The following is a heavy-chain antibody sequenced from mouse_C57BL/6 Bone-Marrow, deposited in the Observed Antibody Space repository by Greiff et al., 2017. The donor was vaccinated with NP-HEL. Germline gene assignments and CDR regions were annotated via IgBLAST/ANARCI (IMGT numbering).Heavy chain of an antibody. CDR3: ARRGANWDGAWFAY. J-gene: IGHJ3*01. Sequence: EVMLVESGGDLVKPGGSLKLSCAASGFTFSSYGMSWVRQTPDKRLEWVATISSGGSYTYYPDSVKGRFTISRDNATNTLYLQMSSLKSEDTAMYYCARRGANWDGAWFAYWGQGTLVTVSA. CDR1: GFTFSSYG. D-gene: IGHD4-1*01. CDR2: ISSGGSYT. V-gene: IGHV5-6*01.